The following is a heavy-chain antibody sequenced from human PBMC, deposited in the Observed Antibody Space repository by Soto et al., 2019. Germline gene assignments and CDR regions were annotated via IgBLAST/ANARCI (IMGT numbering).Heavy chain of an antibody. CDR2: IYYSGST. Sequence: SETLSLTCTVSGGSISSGGYYWSWIRQHPGKGLEWIGYIYYSGSTYYNPSLKSRVTISVDTSKNQFSLKLSSVTAADTAVYYCARELGEDWSRDWFDPWGQGTLVTVPQ. CDR3: ARELGEDWSRDWFDP. V-gene: IGHV4-31*03. D-gene: IGHD3-10*01. CDR1: GGSISSGGYY. J-gene: IGHJ5*02.